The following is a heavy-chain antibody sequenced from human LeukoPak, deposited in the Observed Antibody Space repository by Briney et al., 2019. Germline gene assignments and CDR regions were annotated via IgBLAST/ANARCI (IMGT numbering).Heavy chain of an antibody. Sequence: GGSLRLSCAASGFTFSKYWMSWVRQAPGKGLEWVSYISSSGSTIYYADSVKGRFTISRDNAKNSLYLQMNSLRAEDTAVYYCARDPGRFGELLTLDYWGQGTLVTVSS. J-gene: IGHJ4*02. CDR3: ARDPGRFGELLTLDY. CDR1: GFTFSKYW. V-gene: IGHV3-11*01. CDR2: ISSSGSTI. D-gene: IGHD3-10*01.